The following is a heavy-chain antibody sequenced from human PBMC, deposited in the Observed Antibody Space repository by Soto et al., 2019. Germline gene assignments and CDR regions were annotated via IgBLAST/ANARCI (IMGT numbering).Heavy chain of an antibody. J-gene: IGHJ6*02. CDR2: VSGDGSST. CDR3: AKRTYYDILTGPWGYGMDV. V-gene: IGHV3-74*01. Sequence: GGSLRLSCAASGFTFSSSWMHWVRQAPGKGLVWVSRVSGDGSSTNYADSVKGRFTISRDNAKNTLYLQMNSLRAEDTAVYYCAKRTYYDILTGPWGYGMDVWGQGTTVTVSS. CDR1: GFTFSSSW. D-gene: IGHD3-9*01.